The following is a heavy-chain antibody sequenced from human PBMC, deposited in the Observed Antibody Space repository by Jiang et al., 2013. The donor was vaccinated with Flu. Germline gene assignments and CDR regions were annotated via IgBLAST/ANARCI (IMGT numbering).Heavy chain of an antibody. Sequence: KGSGYSFTSYWIGWVRQMPGKGLEWMGIIYPGDSDTRYSPSFQGQVTISADKSISTAYLQWSSLKASDTAMYYCARHFRRGYDFWSGHPFDYWGQGTLVTVSS. CDR2: IYPGDSDT. CDR3: ARHFRRGYDFWSGHPFDY. CDR1: GYSFTSYW. V-gene: IGHV5-51*01. J-gene: IGHJ4*02. D-gene: IGHD3-3*01.